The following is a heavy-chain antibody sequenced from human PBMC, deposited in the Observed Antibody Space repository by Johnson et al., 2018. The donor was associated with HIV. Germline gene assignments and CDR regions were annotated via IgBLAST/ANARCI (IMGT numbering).Heavy chain of an antibody. Sequence: MQLVESGGGLVKPGGSLRLSCVASGFTFDDYGMSWVRQGPGKGLEWVSGTTWNGGNTGYVDSVKGRFIISRDNAKNSLYLQMNSLRAEDTAVYYCARVLRLPRLGAFDIWGQGTMVTVSS. D-gene: IGHD5-12*01. J-gene: IGHJ3*02. CDR3: ARVLRLPRLGAFDI. CDR2: TTWNGGNT. CDR1: GFTFDDYG. V-gene: IGHV3-20*04.